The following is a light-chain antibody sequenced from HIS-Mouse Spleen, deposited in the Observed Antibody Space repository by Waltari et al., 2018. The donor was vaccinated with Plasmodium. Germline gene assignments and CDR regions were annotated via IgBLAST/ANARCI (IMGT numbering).Light chain of an antibody. CDR3: AAWDDSLSGV. J-gene: IGLJ3*02. V-gene: IGLV1-47*01. CDR1: SSNIGSHY. Sequence: QSVLTQPPSASGTPGQRVTISCSGSSSNIGSHYVYWYQQLPRTAPKLLIYRNNQRPSGVPDRFSGCKSGTSASLAISGLRSEDEAEYYCAAWDDSLSGVFGGGTKLTVL. CDR2: RNN.